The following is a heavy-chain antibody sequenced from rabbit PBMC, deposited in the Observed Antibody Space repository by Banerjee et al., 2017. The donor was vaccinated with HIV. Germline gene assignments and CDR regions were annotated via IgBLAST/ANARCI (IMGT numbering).Heavy chain of an antibody. J-gene: IGHJ4*01. CDR3: ARRLTTTTGGLNL. CDR1: GFSFSSYYY. D-gene: IGHD1-1*01. CDR2: IYAGSGGT. Sequence: QQLVESGGGLVKPGASLTLTCTASGFSFSSYYYMCWVRQAPGKGLEWIACIYAGSGGTWYASWVNGRFTISKTSSTTVTLQMTSLTAADTATYFCARRLTTTTGGLNLWGPGTLVTVS. V-gene: IGHV1S40*01.